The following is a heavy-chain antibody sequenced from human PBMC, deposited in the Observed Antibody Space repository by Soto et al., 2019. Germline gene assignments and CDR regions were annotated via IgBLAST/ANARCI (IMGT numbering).Heavy chain of an antibody. D-gene: IGHD2-2*01. CDR2: INHSGST. Sequence: KPSETLSLTCAVYGGSFSGYYWSWIRQPPGKGLEWIGEINHSGSTNYNPSLKSRVTISVDTSKNQFSLKLSSVTAADTAVYYCARGRRSSGGIVVVPAAPYYFDYWGQGTLVTAPQ. CDR1: GGSFSGYY. V-gene: IGHV4-34*01. CDR3: ARGRRSSGGIVVVPAAPYYFDY. J-gene: IGHJ4*02.